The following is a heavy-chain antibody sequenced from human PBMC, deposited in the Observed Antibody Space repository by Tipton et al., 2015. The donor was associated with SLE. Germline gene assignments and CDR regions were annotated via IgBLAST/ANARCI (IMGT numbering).Heavy chain of an antibody. CDR3: AIPLTVTTPAI. D-gene: IGHD1-14*01. CDR2: INFTGRT. Sequence: LRLSCTVSGGSVNSGSYYWGWIRQPPGKGLELIGTINFTGRTFYNSSLRSRVTMSLDTSKNQFSLKLSSVTAADTAVYYCAIPLTVTTPAIWGQGKLVTVSS. CDR1: GGSVNSGSYY. V-gene: IGHV4-39*01. J-gene: IGHJ4*02.